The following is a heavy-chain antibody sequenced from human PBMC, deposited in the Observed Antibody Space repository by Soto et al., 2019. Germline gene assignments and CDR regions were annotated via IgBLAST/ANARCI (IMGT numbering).Heavy chain of an antibody. J-gene: IGHJ5*02. CDR1: GGSISSSSYY. Sequence: SETLSLTCTVSGGSISSSSYYWGWIRQPPGKGLEWIGSIYYSGSTYYNPSLKSRVTISVDTSKNQFSLKLSSVTAADTAVYYCARLNDFWSGPQGNWFDPWCQGTLVTASS. V-gene: IGHV4-39*01. D-gene: IGHD3-3*01. CDR3: ARLNDFWSGPQGNWFDP. CDR2: IYYSGST.